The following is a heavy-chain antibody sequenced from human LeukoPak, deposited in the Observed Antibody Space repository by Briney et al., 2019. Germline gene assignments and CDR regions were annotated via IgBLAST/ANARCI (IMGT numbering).Heavy chain of an antibody. CDR3: ARDHYDFWSGYYLRFYYYYYLDV. V-gene: IGHV3-30*01. CDR2: ISYDGSNK. CDR1: GFTFSSYA. J-gene: IGHJ6*03. Sequence: GGSLRLSCAASGFTFSSYAMHWVRQAPGKGLEWVAVISYDGSNKYYADSVKGRFTISRDNSKNTLYLQMNSLRAEDTAVYYCARDHYDFWSGYYLRFYYYYYLDVWGKGTTVTVSS. D-gene: IGHD3-3*01.